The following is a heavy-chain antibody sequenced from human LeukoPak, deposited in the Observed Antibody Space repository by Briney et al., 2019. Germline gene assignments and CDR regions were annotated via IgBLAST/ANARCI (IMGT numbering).Heavy chain of an antibody. CDR3: ARQGGGKFDP. V-gene: IGHV5-51*01. CDR2: IYPDDSDT. CDR1: QNSFSTYW. Sequence: GESLKISCRGSQNSFSTYWIAWVRQMPGKGLEWMGIIYPDDSDTRYSPSFQGQVTISADKSISTAYLQWSSLKASDTAMYYCARQGGGKFDPWGQGTLVTVSS. D-gene: IGHD3-16*01. J-gene: IGHJ5*02.